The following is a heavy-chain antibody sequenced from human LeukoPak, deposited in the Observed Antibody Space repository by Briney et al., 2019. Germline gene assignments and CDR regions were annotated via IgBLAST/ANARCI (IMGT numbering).Heavy chain of an antibody. CDR3: AREGIAAAGIDY. CDR2: INSNSGDT. Sequence: ASVKVSCKASGYTFTDYYIHWVRQAPGQGLEWMGWINSNSGDTYYAQKFQGRVTMTRDTSITTAYMELSRLRSDDTAVYYCAREGIAAAGIDYWGRGTLVTVSS. J-gene: IGHJ4*02. D-gene: IGHD6-13*01. CDR1: GYTFTDYY. V-gene: IGHV1-2*02.